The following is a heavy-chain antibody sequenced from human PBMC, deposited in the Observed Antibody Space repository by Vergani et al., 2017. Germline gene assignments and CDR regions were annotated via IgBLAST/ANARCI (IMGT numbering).Heavy chain of an antibody. CDR2: VYTSGMT. V-gene: IGHV4-61*02. Sequence: QVQLQESGPRLVRPSQTLSLTCTVSGGSLNTGAYYWRWIRQPAGKGLEWIGRVYTSGMTNYNPSLKSRVTILVDRSKSQLSLKLTSVTAGDTAVYFCARELSYYYGSGSDDYNPYYYEGMDVWGPGTTVTVSS. D-gene: IGHD3-10*01. CDR1: GGSLNTGAYY. CDR3: ARELSYYYGSGSDDYNPYYYEGMDV. J-gene: IGHJ6*02.